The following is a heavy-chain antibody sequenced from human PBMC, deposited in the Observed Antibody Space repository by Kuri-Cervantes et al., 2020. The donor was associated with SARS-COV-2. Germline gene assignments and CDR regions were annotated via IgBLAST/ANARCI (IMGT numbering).Heavy chain of an antibody. CDR1: GFTFDDYA. CDR2: VSWDGGST. J-gene: IGHJ3*02. V-gene: IGHV3-43D*03. CDR3: AKLSNWDDAFDI. Sequence: GESLKISCAASGFTFDDYAMHWVRQAPGKGLEWVSLVSWDGGSTYYADSVKGRLTISRDNAKNSLYLQMNSLRAEDTAVYYCAKLSNWDDAFDIWGQGTMVTVSS. D-gene: IGHD1-1*01.